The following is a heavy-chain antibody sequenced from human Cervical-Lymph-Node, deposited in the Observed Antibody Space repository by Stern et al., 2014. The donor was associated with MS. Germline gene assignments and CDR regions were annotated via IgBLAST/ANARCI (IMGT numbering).Heavy chain of an antibody. J-gene: IGHJ4*02. CDR1: GFTFSNYW. CDR3: ARGAAVGF. D-gene: IGHD6-19*01. V-gene: IGHV3-7*01. Sequence: EVQLVESGGGLVQPGGSLRLSCAASGFTFSNYWMNWVRQAPGKGLEWVASVKQDGSEKYYVGSVKGRFTISRDNAKNSLYLQMNSLRVEDTAVYYCARGAAVGFWGQGTLVTVSS. CDR2: VKQDGSEK.